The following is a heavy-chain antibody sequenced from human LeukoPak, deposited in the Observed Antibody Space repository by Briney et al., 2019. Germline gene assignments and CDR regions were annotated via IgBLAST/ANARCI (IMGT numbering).Heavy chain of an antibody. Sequence: AETLSLTCAVSGGSINTYYWAWVRQPPGKGLEWIGYLDYDGNTNYNPALMGRGTTSVDTSKTQLSLKLASGTAEDTAVYYCARDRGATPNQINWFDHWGQGTLVTVSS. CDR3: ARDRGATPNQINWFDH. CDR2: LDYDGNT. D-gene: IGHD1-26*01. CDR1: GGSINTYY. V-gene: IGHV4-59*01. J-gene: IGHJ5*02.